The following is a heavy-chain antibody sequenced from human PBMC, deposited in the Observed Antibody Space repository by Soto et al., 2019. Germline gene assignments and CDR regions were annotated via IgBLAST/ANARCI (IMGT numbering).Heavy chain of an antibody. CDR1: GFTVSSNY. CDR3: ERHITMDPLLVY. J-gene: IGHJ4*02. CDR2: IYSGGST. V-gene: IGHV3-53*01. Sequence: EVQLVESGGGLIQPGGSLRLSCAVSGFTVSSNYMSWVRQAPGKGLEWVSVIYSGGSTYYADSVKDRVTISRDNSKSTLYLQMNSLRAEDTAVYYCERHITMDPLLVYWGQGTLVTVSS. D-gene: IGHD3-10*01.